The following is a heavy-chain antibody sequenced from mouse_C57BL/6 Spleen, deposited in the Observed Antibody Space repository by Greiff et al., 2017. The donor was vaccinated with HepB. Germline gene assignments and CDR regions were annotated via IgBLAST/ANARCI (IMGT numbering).Heavy chain of an antibody. CDR1: GYSFTDYN. J-gene: IGHJ3*01. V-gene: IGHV1-39*01. CDR3: ARGGDYGSSSLFAY. CDR2: INPNYGTT. D-gene: IGHD1-1*01. Sequence: EVKLLESGPELVKPGASVKISCKASGYSFTDYNMNWVKQSNGKSLEWIGVINPNYGTTSYNQKFKGKATLTVDKSANTAYMQLNSQTSADSAVYYCARGGDYGSSSLFAYWGQGTLVTVSA.